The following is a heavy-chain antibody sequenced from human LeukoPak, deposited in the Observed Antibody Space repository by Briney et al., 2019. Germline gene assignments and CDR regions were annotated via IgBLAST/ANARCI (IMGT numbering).Heavy chain of an antibody. D-gene: IGHD1-1*01. CDR1: GGSISSSSFY. J-gene: IGHJ4*02. CDR3: ARDRGTWNDDGFDY. Sequence: SETLSLTCTVSGGSISSSSFYWGWIRQPPGRGLEWIGSIYYSGSTSYNPSLKSRVTISVDTSKNQFSLKLSSVTAADTAVYYCARDRGTWNDDGFDYWGQGTLVTVSS. V-gene: IGHV4-39*07. CDR2: IYYSGST.